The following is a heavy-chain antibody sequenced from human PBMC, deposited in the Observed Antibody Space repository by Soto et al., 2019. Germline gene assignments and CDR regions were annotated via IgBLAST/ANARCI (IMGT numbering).Heavy chain of an antibody. CDR3: ARLNGYCVRTGCHGYYGMDV. D-gene: IGHD2-2*03. V-gene: IGHV4-39*01. CDR1: GGSVSSNSYS. J-gene: IGHJ6*02. CDR2: IYSTENT. Sequence: QLQLQESGPGLVKPSETLSLTCTVSGGSVSSNSYSWGWIRQSPGKGLEWIGIIYSTENTYYHPSPLRRVTISADASMNEFSLRVSSVTAADTAVYYCARLNGYCVRTGCHGYYGMDVWGQGTTVTVSS.